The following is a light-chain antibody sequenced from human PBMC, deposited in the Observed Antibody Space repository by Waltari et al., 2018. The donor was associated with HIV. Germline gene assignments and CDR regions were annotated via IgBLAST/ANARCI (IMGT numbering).Light chain of an antibody. Sequence: QSVLTQPPSVSGAPGQRVTISCPGSSSNIGAGYDVHWFQQLPGTAPKLLIYADDNRPSGVPDRFSGSKSGTSASLAITGLQAEDEADYYCQSYDSSLSGSVVFGTGTKVTVL. V-gene: IGLV1-40*01. J-gene: IGLJ1*01. CDR3: QSYDSSLSGSVV. CDR2: ADD. CDR1: SSNIGAGYD.